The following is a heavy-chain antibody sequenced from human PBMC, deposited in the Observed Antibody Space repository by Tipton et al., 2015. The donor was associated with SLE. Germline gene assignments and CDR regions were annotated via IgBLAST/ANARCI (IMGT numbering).Heavy chain of an antibody. D-gene: IGHD6-19*01. J-gene: IGHJ4*02. CDR3: AAVSSALWDFGY. Sequence: TLSLTCTVSGYSISSGYYWGWIRQPPGKGLEWIGSIYHSGSTYYNPSLKSRDTISVDTSKNQFSLKLSSVTAADTAVYYCAAVSSALWDFGYWGQGTLVTVSS. V-gene: IGHV4-38-2*02. CDR1: GYSISSGYY. CDR2: IYHSGST.